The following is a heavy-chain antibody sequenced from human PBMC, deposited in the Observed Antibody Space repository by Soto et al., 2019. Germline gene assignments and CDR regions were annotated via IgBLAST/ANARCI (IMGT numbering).Heavy chain of an antibody. CDR1: GFTHSDAW. J-gene: IGHJ4*02. CDR2: IASKPDGGST. V-gene: IGHV3-15*04. D-gene: IGHD3-10*01. Sequence: EVQLVESGGGLVKPGGSLRLSCVASGFTHSDAWMTWVRQAPGKGLEWVGRIASKPDGGSTDFAASVRARFTISRDDSGDTLFLQMNSLKTDDTAVYYCIKMGRGYFNLCGQGTLVTVSS. CDR3: IKMGRGYFNL.